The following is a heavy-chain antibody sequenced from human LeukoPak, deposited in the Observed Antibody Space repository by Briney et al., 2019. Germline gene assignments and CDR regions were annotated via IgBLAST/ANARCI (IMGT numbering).Heavy chain of an antibody. Sequence: AGGSLRLSCAASGFTFSGSAMHWVRQASGKGLEWVGRIRSKANSYATAYAASVKGRFTISRDDSKNTAYLQMNSLRADDTALYYCVKDWRSWDKCGGDCLNSWGQGTLVTVSS. CDR1: GFTFSGSA. D-gene: IGHD2-21*02. CDR3: VKDWRSWDKCGGDCLNS. V-gene: IGHV3-73*01. CDR2: IRSKANSYAT. J-gene: IGHJ4*02.